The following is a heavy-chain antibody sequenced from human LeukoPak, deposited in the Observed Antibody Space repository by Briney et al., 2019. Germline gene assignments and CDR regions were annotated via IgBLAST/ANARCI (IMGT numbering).Heavy chain of an antibody. V-gene: IGHV4-59*12. CDR2: IYHSGST. Sequence: SETLSLTCTVSGGSISSYYWSWLRQPPGKGLEGIGYIYHSGSTYYNPSLKSRVTISVDRSKNQFSLKLSSVTAADTAVYYCARGGIAAAGTGGGFDYWGQGTLVTGSS. CDR3: ARGGIAAAGTGGGFDY. J-gene: IGHJ4*02. CDR1: GGSISSYY. D-gene: IGHD6-13*01.